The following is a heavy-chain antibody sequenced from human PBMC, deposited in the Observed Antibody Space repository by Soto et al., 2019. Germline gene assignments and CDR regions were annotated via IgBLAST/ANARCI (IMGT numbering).Heavy chain of an antibody. CDR3: AMIFGVVIDVAFDI. CDR2: IHYSGST. Sequence: QLQLQESGPGLVKPSETLSLTCTVSGGSISSRSYSWRWIRQPPWEGLEWIGGIHYSGSTYYSPSLNSRVTISVDTSKNQFSLKLSSVTAADTAVYYCAMIFGVVIDVAFDICGQGTMVTVSS. D-gene: IGHD3-3*01. V-gene: IGHV4-39*01. CDR1: GGSISSRSYS. J-gene: IGHJ3*02.